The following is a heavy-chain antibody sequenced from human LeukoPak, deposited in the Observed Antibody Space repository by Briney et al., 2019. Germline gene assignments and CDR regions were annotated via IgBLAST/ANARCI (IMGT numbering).Heavy chain of an antibody. V-gene: IGHV3-23*01. CDR2: ISGSGGSR. D-gene: IGHD5-18*01. Sequence: GGSLRLSCAASGFTFSSWVRQAPGKGLEWVSTISGSGGSRSYADSVKGRFTISRDNSKNTLYLQMNSLRAEDTAVYYCARGWGGYNYGYFDYWGQETLVTVSS. J-gene: IGHJ4*02. CDR1: GFTFSS. CDR3: ARGWGGYNYGYFDY.